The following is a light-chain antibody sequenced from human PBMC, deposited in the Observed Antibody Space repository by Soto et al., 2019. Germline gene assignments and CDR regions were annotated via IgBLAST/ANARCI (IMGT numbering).Light chain of an antibody. Sequence: EIVLTQSPGTLYLSPGEIATLSCRASQSVSNNYLAWYQQKPGQAPRLLIYDASNRATGIPARFSGSGSGTEFTLTISSLQSEDFAVYYCQQYNNWPTITFGQGTRLEIK. V-gene: IGKV3D-15*01. CDR2: DAS. CDR3: QQYNNWPTIT. CDR1: QSVSNN. J-gene: IGKJ5*01.